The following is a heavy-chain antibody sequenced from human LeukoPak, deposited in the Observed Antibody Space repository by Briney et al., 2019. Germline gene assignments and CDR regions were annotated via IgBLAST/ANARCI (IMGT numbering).Heavy chain of an antibody. CDR3: ARDLVDGVGAPGAY. J-gene: IGHJ4*02. CDR1: GGTFSSYA. V-gene: IGHV1-18*01. Sequence: SVKVSCKASGGTFSSYAISWVRQAPGQGLEWMGWINTYNGNTNYAQNLQGRVTITTDTSTSTAYMELRSLRSDDTAVFYCARDLVDGVGAPGAYWGQGALVTVSS. D-gene: IGHD1-26*01. CDR2: INTYNGNT.